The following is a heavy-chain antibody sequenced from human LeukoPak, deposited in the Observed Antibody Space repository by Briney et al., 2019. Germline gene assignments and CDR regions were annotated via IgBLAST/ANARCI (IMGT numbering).Heavy chain of an antibody. Sequence: SETLSLTCTVSGGSISSSSYYWGWIRQPPGKGLERIGSIYYSGSTYYNPSLKSRVTISVDTSKNQFSLKLSSVTAADTAVYYCASVKYSSSWYYFDYWGQGTLVTVSS. V-gene: IGHV4-39*01. CDR3: ASVKYSSSWYYFDY. CDR1: GGSISSSSYY. CDR2: IYYSGST. J-gene: IGHJ4*02. D-gene: IGHD6-13*01.